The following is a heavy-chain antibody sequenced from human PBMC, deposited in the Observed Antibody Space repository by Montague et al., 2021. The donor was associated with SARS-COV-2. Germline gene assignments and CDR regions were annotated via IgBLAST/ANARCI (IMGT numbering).Heavy chain of an antibody. CDR1: GGPFISSSHY. J-gene: IGHJ4*02. CDR3: ARASRGVPDWDFFDS. D-gene: IGHD3-9*01. V-gene: IGHV4-39*07. Sequence: SETLSLTCTVSGGPFISSSHYWAWIRQAPGRGLEWIGNIYFSGSTNSNPSLRSRLTLSLDMSRAQFSLELRAVTASDTALYYCARASRGVPDWDFFDSWGQGLLVAVSS. CDR2: IYFSGST.